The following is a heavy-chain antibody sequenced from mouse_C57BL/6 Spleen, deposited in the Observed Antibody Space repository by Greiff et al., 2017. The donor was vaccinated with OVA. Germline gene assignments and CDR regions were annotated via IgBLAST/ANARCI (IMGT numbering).Heavy chain of an antibody. CDR2: IRSKSNNYAT. CDR3: VRQITTYFDY. V-gene: IGHV10-1*01. J-gene: IGHJ2*01. Sequence: EVQLVESGGGLVQPKGSLKLSCAASGFSFNTYAMNWVRQAPGKGLEWVARIRSKSNNYATYYADSVKDRFTISRDDSESMLYLQMNNLKTEDTAMYYCVRQITTYFDYWGQGTTLTVSS. CDR1: GFSFNTYA. D-gene: IGHD1-1*01.